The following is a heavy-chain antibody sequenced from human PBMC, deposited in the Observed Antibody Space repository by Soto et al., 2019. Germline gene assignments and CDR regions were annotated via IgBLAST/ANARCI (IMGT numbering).Heavy chain of an antibody. CDR2: ISAYNGNT. Sequence: ASVKVSCKASGYTFTSYGISWVRQAPGQGLEWMGWISAYNGNTNYAQKFQGRVTMTTDTSTSTVYMELSSLRSEDTAVYYCTRAPSYGAFDIWGQGTMVTVSS. CDR1: GYTFTSYG. V-gene: IGHV1-18*01. CDR3: TRAPSYGAFDI. D-gene: IGHD4-17*01. J-gene: IGHJ3*02.